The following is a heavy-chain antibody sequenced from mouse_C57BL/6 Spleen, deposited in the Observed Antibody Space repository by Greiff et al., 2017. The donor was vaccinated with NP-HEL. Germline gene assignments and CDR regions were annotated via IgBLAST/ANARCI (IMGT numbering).Heavy chain of an antibody. V-gene: IGHV1-52*01. Sequence: QVQLQQPGAELVRPGSSVKLSCKASGYTFTSYWMHWVKQRPIQGLEWIGNIDPSDSETHYNQKFKDKATLTVDKSSSTAYMQLSSLTSEDSAFYYCARRTAQATLYAMDYWGQGTSVTVSS. D-gene: IGHD3-2*02. CDR2: IDPSDSET. CDR1: GYTFTSYW. CDR3: ARRTAQATLYAMDY. J-gene: IGHJ4*01.